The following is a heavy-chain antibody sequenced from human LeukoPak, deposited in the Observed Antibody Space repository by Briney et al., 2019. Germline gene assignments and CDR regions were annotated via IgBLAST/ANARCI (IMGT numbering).Heavy chain of an antibody. Sequence: PGGSLRLSCAASGFTFSSYGMHWVRQAPGKGLEWVAVISYDGSNKYYADSVKGRLTISRDNSKNTLYLQMNSLRAEDTAVYYCAKPVLRFLEWTPIDYWGQGTLVTVSS. V-gene: IGHV3-30*18. CDR3: AKPVLRFLEWTPIDY. D-gene: IGHD3-3*01. J-gene: IGHJ4*02. CDR1: GFTFSSYG. CDR2: ISYDGSNK.